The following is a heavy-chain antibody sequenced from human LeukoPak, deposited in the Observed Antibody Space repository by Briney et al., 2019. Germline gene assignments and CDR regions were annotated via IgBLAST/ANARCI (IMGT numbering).Heavy chain of an antibody. D-gene: IGHD3-22*01. V-gene: IGHV1-8*01. CDR2: MNPNSGNT. CDR3: PRVFRNLYYYDSSGYYPFGY. CDR1: GYTFTSYD. J-gene: IGHJ4*02. Sequence: ASVKVSCKASGYTFTSYDINWVRQATGQGLEWMGWMNPNSGNTGYAQKLKGRVTMTRNTSIRTAYMELSSLRSEDTAVYYCPRVFRNLYYYDSSGYYPFGYWGQGTLVTVSS.